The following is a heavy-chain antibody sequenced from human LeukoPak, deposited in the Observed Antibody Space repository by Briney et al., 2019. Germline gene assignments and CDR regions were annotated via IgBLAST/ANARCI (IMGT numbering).Heavy chain of an antibody. D-gene: IGHD6-19*01. Sequence: PGGSLRLSCAASGFTFSNYPMSWVRQAPGKGLEWVSGISTSGVNTYFVDFVKGRFTISRDNSKNTLYMQMNSLRAEDTAVYYCARARDSSGCLCLDCWGQGTLVTVSS. V-gene: IGHV3-23*01. CDR1: GFTFSNYP. CDR3: ARARDSSGCLCLDC. CDR2: ISTSGVNT. J-gene: IGHJ4*02.